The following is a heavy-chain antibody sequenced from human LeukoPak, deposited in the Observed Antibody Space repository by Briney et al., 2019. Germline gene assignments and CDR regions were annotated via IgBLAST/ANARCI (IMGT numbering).Heavy chain of an antibody. CDR2: IYHSVKT. Sequence: PSETLSLTCTVSGYSITSGYYWGWIRQPPGKGLEWIGSIYHSVKTYYSSSLESRVTISVDTSKNQFSLRLSSVTAADTAVYYCARDQIVVVPDVPRYMDVWGKGTTVTVSS. J-gene: IGHJ6*03. CDR1: GYSITSGYY. CDR3: ARDQIVVVPDVPRYMDV. D-gene: IGHD2-2*01. V-gene: IGHV4-38-2*02.